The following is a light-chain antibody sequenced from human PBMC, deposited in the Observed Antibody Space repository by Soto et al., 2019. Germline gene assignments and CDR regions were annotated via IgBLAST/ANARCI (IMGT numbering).Light chain of an antibody. V-gene: IGLV4-69*01. J-gene: IGLJ2*01. CDR3: QTWGTGIDVV. CDR1: SAHSSYA. CDR2: VNSDGSH. Sequence: QSVLTQSPSASASLGASVKLTCTLSSAHSSYAIAWHQQQPEKGPRFLMKVNSDGSHSKGDEIPDRSSGSTSGAEHYLTISSLQSEDEADYYCQTWGTGIDVVFGGGTKLTVL.